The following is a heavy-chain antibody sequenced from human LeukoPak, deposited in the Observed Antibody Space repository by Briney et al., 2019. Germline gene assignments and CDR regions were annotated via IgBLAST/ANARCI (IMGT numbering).Heavy chain of an antibody. CDR1: GFTFSTYA. Sequence: GGSLRLSCAASGFTFSTYAMSWVRQAPGKGLEWVSTISGLGGGTYYADSVKGRFTISRVNSKNTLYLQMNSLRAKDTAIYYCAKNAEWELPEYYFDYWGLGTLVTVPS. CDR3: AKNAEWELPEYYFDY. D-gene: IGHD1-26*01. V-gene: IGHV3-23*01. CDR2: ISGLGGGT. J-gene: IGHJ4*02.